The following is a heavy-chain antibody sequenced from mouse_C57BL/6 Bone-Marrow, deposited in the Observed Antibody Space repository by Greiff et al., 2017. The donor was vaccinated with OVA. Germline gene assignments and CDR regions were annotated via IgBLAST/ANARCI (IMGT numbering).Heavy chain of an antibody. CDR2: ISSGGDYI. CDR3: TRDGYYAMDY. D-gene: IGHD2-3*01. V-gene: IGHV5-9-1*02. Sequence: DVQLVESGEGLVKPGGSLKLSCAASGFTFSSYAMSWVRQTPEKRLEWVAYISSGGDYIYYADTVKGRFTISRDNARNTLYLRMSSLQSEDTSMYYCTRDGYYAMDYWGQEPQSPSPQ. CDR1: GFTFSSYA. J-gene: IGHJ4*01.